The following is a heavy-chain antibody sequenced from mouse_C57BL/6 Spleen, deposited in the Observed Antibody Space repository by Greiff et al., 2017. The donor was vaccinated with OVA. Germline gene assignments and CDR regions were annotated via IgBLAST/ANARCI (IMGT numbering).Heavy chain of an antibody. CDR1: GFTFSDYG. V-gene: IGHV5-17*01. D-gene: IGHD2-4*01. CDR2: ISSGSSTI. Sequence: EVQRVESGGGLVKPGGSLKLSCAASGFTFSDYGMHWVRQAPEKGLEWVAYISSGSSTIYYADTVKGRFTISRDNAKNTLFLQMTSLRSEDTAMYYCAREYDYDPFAYWGQGTLVTVSA. CDR3: AREYDYDPFAY. J-gene: IGHJ3*01.